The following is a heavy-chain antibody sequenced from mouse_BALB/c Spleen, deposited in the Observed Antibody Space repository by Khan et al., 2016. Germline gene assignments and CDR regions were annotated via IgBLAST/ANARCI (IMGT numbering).Heavy chain of an antibody. CDR1: GYSFTSYY. V-gene: IGHV1-31*01. CDR3: ASSTQCLYAMDC. J-gene: IGHJ4*01. Sequence: QQPGPELMKLGASEKISRNALGYSFTSYYMHMVKMSHGKSLDRIGYIDLFNGGTSYNQKFKGKATLTVDNSSSNAYMHHSSLTSCDSAVYYCASSTQCLYAMDCWGLLSSVTVSA. CDR2: IDLFNGGT. D-gene: IGHD6-1*01.